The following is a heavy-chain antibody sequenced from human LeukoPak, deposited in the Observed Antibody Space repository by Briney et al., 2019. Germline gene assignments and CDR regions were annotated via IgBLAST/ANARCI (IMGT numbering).Heavy chain of an antibody. CDR1: GFTFSSYG. CDR3: AKGGIAAAGTDY. J-gene: IGHJ4*02. V-gene: IGHV3-30*18. D-gene: IGHD6-13*01. CDR2: ISYDGSNK. Sequence: GTSLRLSCAACGFTFSSYGMHGVRQAPGKGLEWVAVISYDGSNKYYADSVKGRFTISRDNSKNTLYLQMNSLRAEDTAVYYCAKGGIAAAGTDYWGQGTLVTVSS.